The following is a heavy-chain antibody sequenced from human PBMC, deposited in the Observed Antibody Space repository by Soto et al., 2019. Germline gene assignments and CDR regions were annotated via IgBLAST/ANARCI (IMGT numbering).Heavy chain of an antibody. Sequence: DVQLVESGGGLVQPGDSLRLSCAASGFTVSSNYMIWVRQAPGKGLEWVSVINSGGSTYYADSVKGRFTTSRDNSKNTLYLQMTNLRAEDTAVYYCARGSVKYYFDYWGQGTLVTVSS. D-gene: IGHD4-17*01. CDR3: ARGSVKYYFDY. J-gene: IGHJ4*02. V-gene: IGHV3-66*01. CDR2: INSGGST. CDR1: GFTVSSNY.